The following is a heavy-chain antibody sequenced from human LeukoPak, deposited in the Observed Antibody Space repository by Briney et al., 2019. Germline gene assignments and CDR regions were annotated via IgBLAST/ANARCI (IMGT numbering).Heavy chain of an antibody. Sequence: GGSLRLSCAASGFTFSSYSMNWVRQAPGKGLEWVSAISGSGGSTYYADSVKGRFTISRDNSKNTLYLQMNSLRAEDTAVYYCAKYPRGRYYYDSSGYYPHFDYWGQGTLVTVSS. CDR3: AKYPRGRYYYDSSGYYPHFDY. J-gene: IGHJ4*02. D-gene: IGHD3-22*01. CDR2: ISGSGGST. CDR1: GFTFSSYS. V-gene: IGHV3-23*01.